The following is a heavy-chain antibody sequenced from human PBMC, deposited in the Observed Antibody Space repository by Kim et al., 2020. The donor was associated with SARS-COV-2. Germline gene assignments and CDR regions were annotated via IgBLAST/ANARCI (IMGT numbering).Heavy chain of an antibody. J-gene: IGHJ4*02. CDR2: IRYDGSRK. Sequence: GGSLRLPCAASGFTFSNYGMNWVRQAPGKGLDWVAGIRYDGSRKYYVDSVKGRFTISRDNSKNTVYLQMDGLRNEDTAVYYCASDPAGGFDYWGRGTLVTVSS. D-gene: IGHD3-10*01. CDR3: ASDPAGGFDY. CDR1: GFTFSNYG. V-gene: IGHV3-30*03.